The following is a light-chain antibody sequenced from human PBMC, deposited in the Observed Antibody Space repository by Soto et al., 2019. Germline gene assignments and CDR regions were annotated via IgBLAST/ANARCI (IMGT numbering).Light chain of an antibody. J-gene: IGLJ1*01. V-gene: IGLV2-14*01. CDR2: QVS. CDR3: TSYTSISTYV. Sequence: SVLTHPASVSESPGHSITITWAGTSSDVGHYNHVSWYQQHADTAPKLSIHQVSHPPSRVSNRFSRSKSGNPASLTISGLQAEDDADYYCTSYTSISTYVFGTGTKVTVL. CDR1: SSDVGHYNH.